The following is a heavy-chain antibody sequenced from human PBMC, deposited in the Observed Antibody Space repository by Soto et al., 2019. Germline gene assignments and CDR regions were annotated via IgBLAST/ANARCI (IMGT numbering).Heavy chain of an antibody. V-gene: IGHV3-23*01. J-gene: IGHJ4*02. Sequence: EVQLLESGGGLVQPGGSLRLSCAASGFTFSSYDMSWVRQAPGKGLEWVSAIGGSGGSTYYEDSVKGRFTIPRDNFKNTLYLQMNSLRAEDTAVYYCAKADLVGATIGGFDYWGQGTLVTVSS. CDR2: IGGSGGST. CDR1: GFTFSSYD. D-gene: IGHD1-26*01. CDR3: AKADLVGATIGGFDY.